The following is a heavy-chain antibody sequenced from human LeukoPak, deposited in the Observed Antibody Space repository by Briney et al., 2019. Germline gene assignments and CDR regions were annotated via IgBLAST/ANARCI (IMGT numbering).Heavy chain of an antibody. D-gene: IGHD6-19*01. J-gene: IGHJ4*02. Sequence: ASVKVSCKASGYTFTSNGITWVRQAPRQGLEWMGGISAYNGNKNYAQKLQGRVTMTTDTSTSTAYMELRSLRSDDTAVYYCARLWIAVASKLISFDYWGQGTLVTVSS. CDR3: ARLWIAVASKLISFDY. CDR1: GYTFTSNG. V-gene: IGHV1-18*01. CDR2: ISAYNGNK.